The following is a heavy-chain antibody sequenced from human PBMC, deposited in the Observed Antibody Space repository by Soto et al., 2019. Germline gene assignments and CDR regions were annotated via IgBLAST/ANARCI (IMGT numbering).Heavy chain of an antibody. Sequence: QVQLVESGGGVVQPGRSLRLSCAASGFTFSSYGMHWVRQAPGKGLERVAVISYDGSKKYYADSVKGRFTISRDNSKNTLYLQMNSLRAEDTAMYYCAKDWGQQLAQYYFDYWGQGTLVTVSS. CDR2: ISYDGSKK. CDR3: AKDWGQQLAQYYFDY. V-gene: IGHV3-30*18. D-gene: IGHD6-13*01. CDR1: GFTFSSYG. J-gene: IGHJ4*02.